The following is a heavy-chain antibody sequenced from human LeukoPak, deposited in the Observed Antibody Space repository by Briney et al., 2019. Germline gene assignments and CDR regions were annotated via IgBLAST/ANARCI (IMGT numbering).Heavy chain of an antibody. CDR1: GYTFTRYW. CDR3: ARLRDSDFDAFDI. Sequence: PGESLKISCKGSGYTFTRYWIGWVRQMPGKGLEWMGIIYPGDSDTRYSPSFQGQVTISADKSISTAYLQWSSLKASDTAMYYCARLRDSDFDAFDIWGQGTMVTVSS. V-gene: IGHV5-51*01. CDR2: IYPGDSDT. J-gene: IGHJ3*02. D-gene: IGHD3-9*01.